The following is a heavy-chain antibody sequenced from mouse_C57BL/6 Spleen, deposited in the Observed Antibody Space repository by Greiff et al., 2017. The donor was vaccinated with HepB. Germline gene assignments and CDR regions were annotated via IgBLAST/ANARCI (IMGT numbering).Heavy chain of an antibody. J-gene: IGHJ4*01. V-gene: IGHV1-81*01. CDR2: IYPRSGNT. CDR3: ARRKGTTVVDYYAMDY. CDR1: GYTFTSYG. D-gene: IGHD1-1*01. Sequence: VQLQQSGAELARPGASVKLSCKASGYTFTSYGISWVKQRTGQGLEWIGEIYPRSGNTYYNEKFKGKATLTADKSSSTAYMELRSLTSEDSAVYFCARRKGTTVVDYYAMDYWGQGTSVTVSS.